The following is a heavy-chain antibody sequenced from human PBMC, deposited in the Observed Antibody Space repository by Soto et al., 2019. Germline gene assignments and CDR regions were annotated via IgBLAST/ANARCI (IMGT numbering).Heavy chain of an antibody. CDR3: ARVPQYCSGGSCYSSAWFDP. CDR1: GGSFSGYY. J-gene: IGHJ5*02. D-gene: IGHD2-15*01. Sequence: QVQLQQWGAGLLKPSETLSLTCAVYGGSFSGYYWSWIRQPPGKGLEWIGEINHSGSTNYNPSLTGRVTISVDTSKNQFSPKLSSVTAADTAVYYCARVPQYCSGGSCYSSAWFDPWGQGTLVTVSS. V-gene: IGHV4-34*01. CDR2: INHSGST.